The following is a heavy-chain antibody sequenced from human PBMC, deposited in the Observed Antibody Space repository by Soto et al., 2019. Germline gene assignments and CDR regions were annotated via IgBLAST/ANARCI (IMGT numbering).Heavy chain of an antibody. D-gene: IGHD3-16*02. CDR2: ISASGGST. Sequence: GSLRLSCAASGFTFNNYAMSWVRQAPGKGLEWVSIISASGGSTYYTDSVKGRFTISRDNSKNTLYLQMNSLRAEDTAVYYCAGRGITLGGVIVPNWGQGTLVTVSS. CDR1: GFTFNNYA. CDR3: AGRGITLGGVIVPN. J-gene: IGHJ4*02. V-gene: IGHV3-23*01.